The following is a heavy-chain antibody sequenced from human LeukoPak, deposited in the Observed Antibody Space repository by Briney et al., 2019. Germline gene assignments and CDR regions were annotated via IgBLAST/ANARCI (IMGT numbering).Heavy chain of an antibody. CDR3: ARAPSEIGGYYPEYFRH. Sequence: PGGSLRLSFAASGFTFSSYWMHWVRQIPGKGRWWFSRIKSDGSTNYADSVKGRFTISRDNAKNTLSLQMNSLRAEDTGVYYCARAPSEIGGYYPEYFRHWGQGTLVTVSS. CDR1: GFTFSSYW. CDR2: IKSDGST. J-gene: IGHJ1*01. V-gene: IGHV3-74*01. D-gene: IGHD3-22*01.